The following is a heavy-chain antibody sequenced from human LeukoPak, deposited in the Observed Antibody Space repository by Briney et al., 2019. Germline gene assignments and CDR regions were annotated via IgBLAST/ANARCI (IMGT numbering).Heavy chain of an antibody. CDR2: IYTSGST. V-gene: IGHV4-61*02. CDR1: GGSISSGSYY. CDR3: ARDRPADGCSGGSCFDYYYYMDV. Sequence: SETLSLTCTVSGGSISSGSYYWSWIRQPAGKGLEWIGRIYTSGSTNYNPSLKSRVTISVDTSKNQFSLKLSSVTAADTAVYYCARDRPADGCSGGSCFDYYYYMDVWGKGTTVTVSS. J-gene: IGHJ6*03. D-gene: IGHD2-15*01.